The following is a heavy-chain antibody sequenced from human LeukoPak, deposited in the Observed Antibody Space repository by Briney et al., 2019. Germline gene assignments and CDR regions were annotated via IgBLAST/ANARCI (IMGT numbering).Heavy chain of an antibody. CDR1: GGFISNSIYY. V-gene: IGHV4-39*01. CDR3: ARRCGGDCYSKMDLDP. Sequence: SETLSLTCIVSGGFISNSIYYWAWIRQPPGEGLEWIGSIHYSGKTYYYPSLKSRVTMSVDTSKNQFSLKLSSVTAADTAVYYCARRCGGDCYSKMDLDPWGQGTAVTVSS. D-gene: IGHD2-21*02. J-gene: IGHJ5*02. CDR2: IHYSGKT.